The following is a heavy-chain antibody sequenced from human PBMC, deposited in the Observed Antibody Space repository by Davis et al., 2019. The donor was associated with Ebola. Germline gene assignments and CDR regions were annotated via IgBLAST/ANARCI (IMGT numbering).Heavy chain of an antibody. CDR3: ALNSGYSSSWSDDDYFDY. V-gene: IGHV1-2*06. J-gene: IGHJ4*02. CDR1: GGTFSSYA. Sequence: ASVKVSCKASGGTFSSYAISWVRQAPGHGLKWMGRINPNSGGTNYAQKFQGRVTMTRDTSISTAYMELSRLRSDDTAVYYCALNSGYSSSWSDDDYFDYWGQGTLVTVSS. CDR2: INPNSGGT. D-gene: IGHD6-13*01.